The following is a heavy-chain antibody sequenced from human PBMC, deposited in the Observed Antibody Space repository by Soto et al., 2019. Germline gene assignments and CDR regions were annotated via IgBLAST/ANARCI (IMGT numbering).Heavy chain of an antibody. V-gene: IGHV3-30*09. Sequence: GGSLRLSCAASGFSFSSYAMHWVRQAPGKGLEWVALISYDGSNEYYADSVKGRFAISRDNSKNTLYLQMSGLRAEDTAVYYCARDRGYDSSGYYFMWGQGTLVTVSS. CDR2: ISYDGSNE. D-gene: IGHD3-22*01. J-gene: IGHJ4*02. CDR3: ARDRGYDSSGYYFM. CDR1: GFSFSSYA.